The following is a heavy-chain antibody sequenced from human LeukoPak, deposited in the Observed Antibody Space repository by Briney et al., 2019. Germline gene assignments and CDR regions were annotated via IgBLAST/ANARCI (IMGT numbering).Heavy chain of an antibody. V-gene: IGHV3-64*01. D-gene: IGHD3-16*01. CDR3: AKDLGYDYVWGEGNLYDF. CDR1: GFTLSSYS. Sequence: GGSLRLSCAASGFTLSSYSMHWVRQAPGKGLEFVSVISKNGRNTYYGNSMKGRFTISRDISKNTLYLQMNSLGVEDTAVYFCAKDLGYDYVWGEGNLYDFWGQGTLVTVSS. CDR2: ISKNGRNT. J-gene: IGHJ4*02.